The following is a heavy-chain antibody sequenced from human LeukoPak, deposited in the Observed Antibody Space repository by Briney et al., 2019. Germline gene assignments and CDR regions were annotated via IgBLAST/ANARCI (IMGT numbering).Heavy chain of an antibody. Sequence: SETLSLTCTVSGGSISSYYWSWIRQPPGKGLEWIGYIYYSGRTNYNPSLKSRATISVETSKNQFSRKLCSVTAADTALYYCARDLGHYFWSPNPYCYYYTDVGGKGPTLTVSS. CDR3: ARDLGHYFWSPNPYCYYYTDV. J-gene: IGHJ6*03. CDR1: GGSISSYY. D-gene: IGHD3-3*01. CDR2: IYYSGRT. V-gene: IGHV4-59*01.